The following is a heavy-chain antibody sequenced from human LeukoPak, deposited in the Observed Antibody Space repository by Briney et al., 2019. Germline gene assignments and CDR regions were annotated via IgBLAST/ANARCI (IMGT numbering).Heavy chain of an antibody. V-gene: IGHV3-23*01. CDR3: AKGAIAYCGGDCYYFDY. D-gene: IGHD2-21*02. CDR2: ISGSGGST. J-gene: IGHJ4*02. CDR1: GFTFSSYA. Sequence: GGSLRLSCAASGFTFSSYAMSRVRQAPGKGLEWVSAISGSGGSTYYADSVKGRFTISRDNSKNTLYLQMNSLRAEDTAVYYCAKGAIAYCGGDCYYFDYWGQGTLVTVSS.